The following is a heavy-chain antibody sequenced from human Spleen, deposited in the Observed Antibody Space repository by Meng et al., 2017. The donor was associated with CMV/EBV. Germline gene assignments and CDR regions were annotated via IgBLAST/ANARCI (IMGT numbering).Heavy chain of an antibody. CDR2: MYYSGSN. D-gene: IGHD3-3*01. V-gene: IGHV4-39*01. J-gene: IGHJ4*02. CDR1: IRSSSCY. Sequence: IRSSSCYWGWIRQAPGKGLEWIGSMYYSGSNYYNPSLRSRVTIYADTSKNQFSLKLRSVTAADTAVYYCASSSGNRYDFWSGYHRDHWGQGTLVTVSS. CDR3: ASSSGNRYDFWSGYHRDH.